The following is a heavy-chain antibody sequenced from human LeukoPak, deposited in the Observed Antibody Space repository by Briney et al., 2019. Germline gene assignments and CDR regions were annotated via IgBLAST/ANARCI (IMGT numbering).Heavy chain of an antibody. J-gene: IGHJ2*01. Sequence: SETLSLTCTVSGGSISSYYWSWIRQPAGKGLEWIGRIYTSGSTNYNPSLKSRVTMSLDTSKNQFSLKLSSVTAADTAVYYCARDRGYDFWGGPYWYFDLWGRGTLVTVSS. CDR2: IYTSGST. V-gene: IGHV4-4*07. CDR3: ARDRGYDFWGGPYWYFDL. D-gene: IGHD3-3*01. CDR1: GGSISSYY.